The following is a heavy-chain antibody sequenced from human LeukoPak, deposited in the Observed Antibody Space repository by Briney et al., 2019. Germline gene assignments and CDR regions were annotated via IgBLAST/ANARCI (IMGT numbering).Heavy chain of an antibody. D-gene: IGHD6-13*01. CDR1: GFTFSSYA. CDR2: ISGSGDST. J-gene: IGHJ4*02. Sequence: TGGSLRLSCAASGFTFSSYAMSWVRQAPGKGLEWVSAISGSGDSTYYGDSVKGRFTISRDNSKNTLYLQMNSLRVEDTAVYYCAKTRPLDSSSWSHGDYWGQGTLVTVSS. CDR3: AKTRPLDSSSWSHGDY. V-gene: IGHV3-23*01.